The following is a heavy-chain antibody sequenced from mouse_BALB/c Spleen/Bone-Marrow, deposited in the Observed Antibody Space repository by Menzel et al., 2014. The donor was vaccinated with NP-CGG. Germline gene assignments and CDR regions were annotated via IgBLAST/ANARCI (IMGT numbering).Heavy chain of an antibody. CDR1: GYVFTNYL. D-gene: IGHD4-1*01. CDR3: ARSLTGKKTFDC. J-gene: IGHJ2*01. V-gene: IGHV1-54*01. Sequence: VQLQQSGAELVRPGTSVKVSCKASGYVFTNYLIEWVKQRPGQGLEWIGVINAGSGGTDYSEKFKGEATLTADKSSSTAYMQLSSLTSDDSAVYFCARSLTGKKTFDCWGQGTTLTVSS. CDR2: INAGSGGT.